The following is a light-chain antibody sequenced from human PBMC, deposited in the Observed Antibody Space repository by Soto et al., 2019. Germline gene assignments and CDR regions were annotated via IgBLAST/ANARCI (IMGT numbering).Light chain of an antibody. V-gene: IGLV2-11*01. Sequence: QSALTQPRSVSGSPGQSVTISCTGTSSDVGSYNYVSWYQQHPGKAPKLMIYDVSKRPSGVPDRFSGSKSGNTASLTISGLQAEGEADYHCCSYAGSYTLVFGGGTQLTVL. CDR2: DVS. J-gene: IGLJ3*02. CDR3: CSYAGSYTLV. CDR1: SSDVGSYNY.